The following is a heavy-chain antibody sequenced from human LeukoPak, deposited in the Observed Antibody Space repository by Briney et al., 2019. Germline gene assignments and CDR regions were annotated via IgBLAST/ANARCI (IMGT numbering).Heavy chain of an antibody. D-gene: IGHD2-8*02. CDR2: TVGSGPDT. CDR3: TKAPLRCCTVAFCYPCGF. CDR1: GFTFTNYA. J-gene: IGHJ4*02. V-gene: IGHV3-23*01. Sequence: PGGSLRLSCAASGFTFTNYAMSWVRQAPGKGLEWVSATVGSGPDTYYADSVKGRFTVSRDNSKNTLYLQMNSLRVEDTAVYYCTKAPLRCCTVAFCYPCGFWGQGTLVTVSS.